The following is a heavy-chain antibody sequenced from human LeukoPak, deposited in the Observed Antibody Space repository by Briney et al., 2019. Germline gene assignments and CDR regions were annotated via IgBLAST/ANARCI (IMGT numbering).Heavy chain of an antibody. Sequence: GRSLRLSCAASGFTFDDYAMHWVRQAPGKGLEWVSGISWNSGSIGYADSVKGRFTISRDNVKNSLYLQMNSLRAEDMALYYCAKARGATITSLDAFDIWGQGTMVTVSS. CDR3: AKARGATITSLDAFDI. CDR1: GFTFDDYA. J-gene: IGHJ3*02. CDR2: ISWNSGSI. D-gene: IGHD5-12*01. V-gene: IGHV3-9*03.